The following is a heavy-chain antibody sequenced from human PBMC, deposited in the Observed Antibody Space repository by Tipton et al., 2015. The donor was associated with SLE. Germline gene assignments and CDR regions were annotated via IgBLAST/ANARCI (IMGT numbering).Heavy chain of an antibody. CDR1: GGSFSGYY. V-gene: IGHV4-34*01. J-gene: IGHJ3*02. CDR2: INHSGST. Sequence: LRLSCAVYGGSFSGYYWSWIRQPPGKGLEWIGEINHSGSTNYSPSLKSRVNISVDTSKNQFSLKLNSVTAADTAVYYCARGLGTVTTRAFDIWGQGTMVTVSS. CDR3: ARGLGTVTTRAFDI. D-gene: IGHD4-17*01.